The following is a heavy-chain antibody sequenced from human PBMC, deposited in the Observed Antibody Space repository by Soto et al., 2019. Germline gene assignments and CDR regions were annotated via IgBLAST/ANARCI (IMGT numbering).Heavy chain of an antibody. V-gene: IGHV4-59*01. CDR1: GGSISSYY. CDR2: IYYSGST. CDR3: ARDVTAKSGTIGSLLNWFDP. Sequence: SATLSLTCTVSGGSISSYYWSWIRQPPGKGLEWIGYIYYSGSTNYNPSLKSRVTISVDTSKNQFSLKLSSVTAADTAVYYCARDVTAKSGTIGSLLNWFDPWGQGTLVTVSS. D-gene: IGHD1-26*01. J-gene: IGHJ5*02.